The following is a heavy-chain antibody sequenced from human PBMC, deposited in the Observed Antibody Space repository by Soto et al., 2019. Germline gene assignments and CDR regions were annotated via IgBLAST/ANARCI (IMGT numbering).Heavy chain of an antibody. J-gene: IGHJ6*03. CDR2: ISSSSSYI. D-gene: IGHD6-19*01. CDR3: ARGSVGIAVAWGSGYYYMDV. Sequence: GGSLRLSCAASGFTFSSYSMNWVRQAPGKGLEWVSSISSSSSYIYYADSVKGRFTISRDNAKNSLYLQMNSLRAEDTAVYYCARGSVGIAVAWGSGYYYMDVWGKGTTVTVSS. CDR1: GFTFSSYS. V-gene: IGHV3-21*01.